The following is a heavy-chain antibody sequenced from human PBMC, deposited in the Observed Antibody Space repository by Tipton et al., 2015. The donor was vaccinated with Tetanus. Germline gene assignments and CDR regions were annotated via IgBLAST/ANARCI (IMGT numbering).Heavy chain of an antibody. CDR3: ARRGDYVFYYESSGYLWGAAFDI. J-gene: IGHJ3*02. V-gene: IGHV4-34*01. Sequence: TLSLTCAVSGGSSSDYYWTWIRQSPGEGLEWIGEINHGGGSNYNPSLKSRVTLSLDTSKNHFSLRLNSVTAADTAVYYCARRGDYVFYYESSGYLWGAAFDIWGQGTMVSVSA. CDR1: GGSSSDYY. D-gene: IGHD3-22*01. CDR2: INHGGGS.